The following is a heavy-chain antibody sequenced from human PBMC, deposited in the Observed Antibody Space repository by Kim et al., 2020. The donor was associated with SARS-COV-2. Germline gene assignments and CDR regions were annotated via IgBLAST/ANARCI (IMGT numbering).Heavy chain of an antibody. J-gene: IGHJ4*02. V-gene: IGHV4-34*01. CDR1: GGSFSGYY. Sequence: SETLSLTCAVYGGSFSGYYWSWIRQPPGKGLEWIGEINHSGSTNYNPSLKSRVTISVDTSKNQFSLKLSSVTAADTAVYYFARGTTRFSVSPFDYWGQGT. D-gene: IGHD4-17*01. CDR2: INHSGST. CDR3: ARGTTRFSVSPFDY.